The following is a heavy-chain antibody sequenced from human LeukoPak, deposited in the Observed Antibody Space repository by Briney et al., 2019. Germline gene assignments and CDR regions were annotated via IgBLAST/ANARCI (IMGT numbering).Heavy chain of an antibody. CDR2: HNTNTGNQ. D-gene: IGHD1-26*01. V-gene: IGHV7-4-1*02. Sequence: ASVKVFCKASGYPFTRLSVNWVRQAPGQGLEWMGYHNTNTGNQPYAQGFPRRFVFSLDASVNTAHLAVSSLKGEDTAVLYCAIGSVGSAISAFDIWGQGTMVSVSS. CDR1: GYPFTRLS. CDR3: AIGSVGSAISAFDI. J-gene: IGHJ3*02.